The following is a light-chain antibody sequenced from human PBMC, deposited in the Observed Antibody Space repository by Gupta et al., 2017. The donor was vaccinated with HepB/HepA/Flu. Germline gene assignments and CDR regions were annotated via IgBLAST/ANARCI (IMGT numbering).Light chain of an antibody. Sequence: DTVMTQSPLSLSVTPGEPASIYCRSSQSLLHSNGYNYVDWYLQKPGQSPQLLIYLGSNRASGVPDRCSGSESGTDFTLKISRVEAEDVGVYYCIQALNMCSFGQGTKLEIK. CDR2: LGS. CDR3: IQALNMCS. J-gene: IGKJ2*04. V-gene: IGKV2-28*01. CDR1: QSLLHSNGYNY.